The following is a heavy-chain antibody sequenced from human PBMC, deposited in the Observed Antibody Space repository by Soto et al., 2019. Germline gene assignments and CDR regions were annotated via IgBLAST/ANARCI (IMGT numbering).Heavy chain of an antibody. CDR3: ARGPYSDSGGYYFF. CDR1: GGSIVDSSYY. J-gene: IGHJ4*02. V-gene: IGHV4-39*07. Sequence: SQTLSLTCSVSGGSIVDSSYYWGWIRQAPGKGLEWIGELNHSGSSNYNPSLKGRVTISVDTSKKQFSLNLRSVTAADTAVYYCARGPYSDSGGYYFFWGQGTPVTVSS. D-gene: IGHD3-22*01. CDR2: LNHSGSS.